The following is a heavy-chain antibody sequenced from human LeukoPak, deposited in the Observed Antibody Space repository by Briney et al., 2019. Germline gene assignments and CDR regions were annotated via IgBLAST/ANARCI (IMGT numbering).Heavy chain of an antibody. D-gene: IGHD2-21*02. CDR2: LSDSGGST. CDR1: GFTFSSYA. Sequence: GGSLRLSCAASGFTFSSYAMSWVRQAPGKGLEWVSALSDSGGSTYYADSVTGRFTISSDNSKDTLFLQMHSLRPGDTAVYYCVREDTPATANYWGQGTLVTISS. V-gene: IGHV3-23*01. CDR3: VREDTPATANY. J-gene: IGHJ4*02.